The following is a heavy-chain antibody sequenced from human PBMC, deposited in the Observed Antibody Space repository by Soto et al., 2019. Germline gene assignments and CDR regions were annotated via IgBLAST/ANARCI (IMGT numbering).Heavy chain of an antibody. CDR2: ISGSGGST. Sequence: GSLRLSCAASGFTFSSYAMSWVRQAPGKGLEWVSAISGSGGSTYYADSVKGRFTISRDNSKNTLYLQMNSLRAEDTAVYYCAGLLWLGEFPALWGKGTLVTVSS. CDR3: AGLLWLGEFPAL. J-gene: IGHJ4*02. D-gene: IGHD3-10*01. V-gene: IGHV3-23*01. CDR1: GFTFSSYA.